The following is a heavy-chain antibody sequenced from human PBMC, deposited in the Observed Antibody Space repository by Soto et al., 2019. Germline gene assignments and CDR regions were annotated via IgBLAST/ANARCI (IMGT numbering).Heavy chain of an antibody. CDR3: ARGPVAGTRGYYYYYGMDV. V-gene: IGHV1-2*04. Sequence: VASVKVSCKASGYTFTGYYMHWVRQAPGQGLEWMGWINPNSGGTNYAQKFQGWVTMTRDTSISTAYMELSRLRSDDTAVYYCARGPVAGTRGYYYYYGMDVWGQGTTVTVS. D-gene: IGHD6-19*01. CDR2: INPNSGGT. J-gene: IGHJ6*02. CDR1: GYTFTGYY.